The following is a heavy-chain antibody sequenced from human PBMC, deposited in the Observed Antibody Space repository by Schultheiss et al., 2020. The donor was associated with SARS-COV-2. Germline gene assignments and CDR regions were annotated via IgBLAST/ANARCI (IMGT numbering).Heavy chain of an antibody. CDR3: AKSGITIFGVVIPTSYYGMDV. V-gene: IGHV3-30*18. D-gene: IGHD3-3*01. CDR2: ISYDGSNK. J-gene: IGHJ6*02. Sequence: GGSLRLSCAASGFTFSSYGMHWVRQAPGKGLEWVAVISYDGSNKYYADSVKGRFTISRDNSKNTLYLQMNSLRAEDTAVYYCAKSGITIFGVVIPTSYYGMDVWGQGTTVTVSS. CDR1: GFTFSSYG.